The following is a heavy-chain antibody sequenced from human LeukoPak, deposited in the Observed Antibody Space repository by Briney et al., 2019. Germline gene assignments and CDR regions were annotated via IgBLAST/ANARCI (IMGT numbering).Heavy chain of an antibody. V-gene: IGHV1-2*02. CDR2: INPNSGGT. Sequence: ASVKVSCKASGYTFTGYYMHWVRQAPGQGLEWMGWINPNSGGTNYAQKFQGRVTMTRDTSVSTAYMELSRLRSDDTAVYYCARGRTKTNYYFDRSGLGIWGQGTLVTVSS. J-gene: IGHJ4*02. D-gene: IGHD3-22*01. CDR3: ARGRTKTNYYFDRSGLGI. CDR1: GYTFTGYY.